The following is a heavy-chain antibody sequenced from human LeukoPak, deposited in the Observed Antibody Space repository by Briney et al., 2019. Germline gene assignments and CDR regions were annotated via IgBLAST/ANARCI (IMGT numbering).Heavy chain of an antibody. CDR1: GVTLSSYS. J-gene: IGHJ4*02. Sequence: GGSLRLSCAAPGVTLSSYSMNWVRQAPGKGLEWVSSISSSSSYIYYADSVKGRFTISRDNAKNSLYLQMNSLRAEDTAVYYCTKATVTTCFDYWGQGTLVTVSS. CDR2: ISSSSSYI. CDR3: TKATVTTCFDY. D-gene: IGHD4-17*01. V-gene: IGHV3-21*01.